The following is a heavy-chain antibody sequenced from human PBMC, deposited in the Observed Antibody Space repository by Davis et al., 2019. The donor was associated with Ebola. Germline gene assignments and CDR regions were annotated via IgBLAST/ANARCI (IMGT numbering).Heavy chain of an antibody. V-gene: IGHV4-34*01. CDR2: INHSGST. J-gene: IGHJ4*02. CDR1: GGSISSYY. CDR3: ARRDGYAPPRY. D-gene: IGHD5-24*01. Sequence: SETLSLTCTVSGGSISSYYWSWIRQPPGKGLEWIGEINHSGSTNYNPSLKSRVTISVDTSKNQFSLKLSSVTAADTAVYYCARRDGYAPPRYWGQGTLVTVSS.